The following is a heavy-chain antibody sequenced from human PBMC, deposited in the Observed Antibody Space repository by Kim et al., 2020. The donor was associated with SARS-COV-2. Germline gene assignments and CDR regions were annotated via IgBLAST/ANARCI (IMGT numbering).Heavy chain of an antibody. Sequence: SVKVSCKASGGTFSSYAISWVRQAPGQGLEWMGGIIPIFGTANYAQKFQGRVTITADESTSTAYMELSSLRSEDTAVYYCAREGVREDDYVWGSYRSRDYYYYYGMDVWGQGTTVTVSS. V-gene: IGHV1-69*13. CDR3: AREGVREDDYVWGSYRSRDYYYYYGMDV. CDR1: GGTFSSYA. CDR2: IIPIFGTA. J-gene: IGHJ6*02. D-gene: IGHD3-16*02.